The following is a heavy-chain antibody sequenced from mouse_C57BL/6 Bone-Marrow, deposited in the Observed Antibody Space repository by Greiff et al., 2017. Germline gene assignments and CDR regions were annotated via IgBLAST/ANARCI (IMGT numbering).Heavy chain of an antibody. CDR2: ISDGGSYT. CDR3: ARIPGYDYEDYFDY. CDR1: GFTFSSYA. D-gene: IGHD2-4*01. J-gene: IGHJ2*01. V-gene: IGHV5-4*03. Sequence: EVMLVESGGGLEKPGGSLKLSCAASGFTFSSYAMSWVRQTPEKRLEWVATISDGGSYTYYPDNVKGRFTISRDNAKNNLYLQMSHLKSEDTAMYYCARIPGYDYEDYFDYWGQGTTLTVSS.